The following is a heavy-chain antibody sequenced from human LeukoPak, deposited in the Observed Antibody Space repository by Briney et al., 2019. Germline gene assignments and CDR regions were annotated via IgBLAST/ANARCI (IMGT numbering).Heavy chain of an antibody. V-gene: IGHV1-3*01. J-gene: IGHJ4*02. D-gene: IGHD3-22*01. CDR1: RYTFTSYA. Sequence: GASVTVSCTASRYTFTSYAMHWVRQAPGQRLEWMGWINAGSGNTKYSQKFQGRVTITRDTSASTAYMELSSLRSEDTAVYYCARDTYCYDSSGYLPFDYWGQGTLVTVSS. CDR3: ARDTYCYDSSGYLPFDY. CDR2: INAGSGNT.